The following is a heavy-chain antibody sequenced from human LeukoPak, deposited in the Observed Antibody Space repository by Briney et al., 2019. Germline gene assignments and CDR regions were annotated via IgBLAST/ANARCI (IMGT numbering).Heavy chain of an antibody. CDR3: AKVLAARRQYYYYYYMDV. Sequence: PGGSLRLSCAASGFIVSGNYMSWVRQAPGKGLEWVSAISGGGGSTYYADSVKGRFTISRDNSKNTLYLQMNSLRAEDTAVYYCAKVLAARRQYYYYYYMDVWGKGTTVTVSS. V-gene: IGHV3-23*01. CDR2: ISGGGGST. CDR1: GFIVSGNY. D-gene: IGHD6-6*01. J-gene: IGHJ6*03.